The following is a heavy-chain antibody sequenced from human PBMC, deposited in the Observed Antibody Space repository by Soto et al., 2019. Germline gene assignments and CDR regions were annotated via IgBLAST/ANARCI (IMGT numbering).Heavy chain of an antibody. V-gene: IGHV3-30*18. Sequence: GGSLRLSCAASRFTFSGYGMHWVCLAPGKGLEWGAVISYDGSNKYYRDSVRGRFTISRDNSKNTLYLQMNSLRAEDTAVYYCAKEGKNYYYYMDVWGKGTTVTVSS. CDR3: AKEGKNYYYYMDV. J-gene: IGHJ6*03. CDR1: RFTFSGYG. CDR2: ISYDGSNK.